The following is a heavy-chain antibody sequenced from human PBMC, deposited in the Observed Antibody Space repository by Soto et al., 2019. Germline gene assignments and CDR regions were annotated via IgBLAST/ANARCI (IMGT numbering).Heavy chain of an antibody. V-gene: IGHV1-69*12. Sequence: QVQLVQSGAEVKKPGSSVKVSCKASGGTFSSYAISWVRQAPGQGLEWMGGIIPIFGTANYAQKFQRRVTITADESTSTSYMELSSLRSEDTAVYYCAREEGFRVQLERGISEGYYGMDVWGQGTTVTVSS. CDR3: AREEGFRVQLERGISEGYYGMDV. J-gene: IGHJ6*02. CDR1: GGTFSSYA. CDR2: IIPIFGTA. D-gene: IGHD1-1*01.